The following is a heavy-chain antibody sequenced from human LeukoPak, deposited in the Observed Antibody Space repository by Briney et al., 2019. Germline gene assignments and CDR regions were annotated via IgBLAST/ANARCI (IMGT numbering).Heavy chain of an antibody. Sequence: PGGSLRLSCAASGFTLSNFGMSWVRQAPGKGPEWLSGISADGGSPYYADSMKGRFAVSRDNSKDILYLQMDSLRAEDTAVYYCARDSTKWLHLDYFDNWGRGTLVTVSS. CDR1: GFTLSNFG. D-gene: IGHD5-24*01. J-gene: IGHJ4*02. CDR2: ISADGGSP. V-gene: IGHV3-23*01. CDR3: ARDSTKWLHLDYFDN.